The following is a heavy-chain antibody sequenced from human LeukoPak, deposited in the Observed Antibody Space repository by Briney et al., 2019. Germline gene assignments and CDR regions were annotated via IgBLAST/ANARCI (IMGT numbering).Heavy chain of an antibody. CDR2: ISNDGNNK. CDR1: GFPFSSYA. V-gene: IGHV3-30-3*01. Sequence: GGSLRLSCAASGFPFSSYAMHWVRQAPGKGLEWVAVISNDGNNKYYADSVKGRFTISRDNFKDTLNLQMNSLRAEDTALYYCARDPVSTGLQINSDYWGQGTLVTVSS. J-gene: IGHJ4*02. D-gene: IGHD1-1*01. CDR3: ARDPVSTGLQINSDY.